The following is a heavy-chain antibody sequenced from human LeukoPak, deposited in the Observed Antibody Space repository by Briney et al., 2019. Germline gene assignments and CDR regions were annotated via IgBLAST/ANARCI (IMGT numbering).Heavy chain of an antibody. J-gene: IGHJ4*02. CDR3: ARALGSYYDTSVYQAY. D-gene: IGHD3-22*01. V-gene: IGHV1-2*02. Sequence: ASVKVSCKASGYTFNDYYIHWVRQGPRQGLAWMGWISPKSGVTNYEQKFQGRVTMARDTSLSTAYMELSSLRSDDRAVYFCARALGSYYDTSVYQAYWGQGTLVTVTS. CDR2: ISPKSGVT. CDR1: GYTFNDYY.